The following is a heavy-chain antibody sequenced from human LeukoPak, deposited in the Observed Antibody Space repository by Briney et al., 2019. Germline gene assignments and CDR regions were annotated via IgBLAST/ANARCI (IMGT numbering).Heavy chain of an antibody. Sequence: GGSLRLSCAASGFTFSSYWMSWVRQAPGKGLEWVANIKQDGSEKYYVDSVKGRFTISRDNAKNSLYLQMNSLRAEDTAVYYCARVGDCSSTSCYYRPRKYYYYGMDVWGKGTTVTVSS. V-gene: IGHV3-7*03. D-gene: IGHD2-2*01. CDR1: GFTFSSYW. CDR3: ARVGDCSSTSCYYRPRKYYYYGMDV. J-gene: IGHJ6*04. CDR2: IKQDGSEK.